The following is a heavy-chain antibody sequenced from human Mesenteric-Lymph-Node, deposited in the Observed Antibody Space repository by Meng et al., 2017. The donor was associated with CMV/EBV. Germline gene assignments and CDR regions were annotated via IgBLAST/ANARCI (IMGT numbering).Heavy chain of an antibody. CDR1: GYTFTNND. CDR3: ARGRVRVGQRYTILNWDFDL. Sequence: ASVKVSCKVSGYTFTNNDINWVRQAAGQGLEWMGWMNPTTGNAGYAQRFQGRLTISRDTSIGVVYMELSSLRSDDTAVYYCARGRVRVGQRYTILNWDFDLWGRGTLVTVSS. CDR2: MNPTTGNA. V-gene: IGHV1-8*01. D-gene: IGHD1-14*01. J-gene: IGHJ2*01.